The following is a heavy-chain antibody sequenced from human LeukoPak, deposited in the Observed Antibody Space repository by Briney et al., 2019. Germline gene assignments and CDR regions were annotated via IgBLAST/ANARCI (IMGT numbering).Heavy chain of an antibody. CDR1: GGTFSSYA. CDR3: ARDHDSSGYLNWFDH. D-gene: IGHD3-22*01. V-gene: IGHV1-69*13. Sequence: ASVKVSCKASGGTFSSYAISWVRQAPGQGLEWMGGIIPIFGTANYAQKFQGRVTITADESTSTAYMELSSLRSEDTAVYYCARDHDSSGYLNWFDHWGQGTLVTVSS. CDR2: IIPIFGTA. J-gene: IGHJ5*02.